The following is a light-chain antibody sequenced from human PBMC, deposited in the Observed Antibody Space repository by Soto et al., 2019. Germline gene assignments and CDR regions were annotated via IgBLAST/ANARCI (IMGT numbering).Light chain of an antibody. J-gene: IGKJ5*01. CDR3: QHGGT. CDR2: DAS. V-gene: IGKV3-11*01. CDR1: QSVSNY. Sequence: EIVLTQSPATLSLSPGERATVSCRASQSVSNYLGWYQQKPGQALRLLIYDASNRATGIPARFSGSGSGTDCTLTMSSLEPEDFAVYYCQHGGTFGQGTRLEIK.